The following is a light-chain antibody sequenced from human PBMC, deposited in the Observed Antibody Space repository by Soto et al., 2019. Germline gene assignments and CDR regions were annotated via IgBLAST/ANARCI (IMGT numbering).Light chain of an antibody. V-gene: IGKV1-27*01. CDR3: RKYNSARWT. CDR1: QGISNY. Sequence: DIQMTQSPSSLSASVGDRVTITCRASQGISNYLAWYQQKPGKVPKLLIYAASTLQSGVPSRFSGSGSGTNFTLTISSRQPEDVATYYCRKYNSARWTFGQGTKVEIK. CDR2: AAS. J-gene: IGKJ1*01.